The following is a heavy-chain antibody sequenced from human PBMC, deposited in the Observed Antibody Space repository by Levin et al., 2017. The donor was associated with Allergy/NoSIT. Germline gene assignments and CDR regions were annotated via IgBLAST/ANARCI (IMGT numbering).Heavy chain of an antibody. CDR3: ASPPRGRDYYYYYGMDG. V-gene: IGHV1-69*13. J-gene: IGHJ6*02. CDR2: IIPIFGTA. Sequence: SVKVSCKASGGTFSSYAISWVRQAPGQGLEWMGGIIPIFGTANYAQKFQGRVTITADESTSTAYMELSSLRSEDTAVCYCASPPRGRDYYYYYGMDGWGQGTTVTVSS. CDR1: GGTFSSYA. D-gene: IGHD1-26*01.